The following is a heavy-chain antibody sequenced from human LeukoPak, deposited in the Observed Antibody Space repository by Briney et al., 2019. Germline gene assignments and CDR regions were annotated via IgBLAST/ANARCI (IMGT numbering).Heavy chain of an antibody. V-gene: IGHV4-39*01. CDR3: ARHRSCETITCYAGAVTS. J-gene: IGHJ5*02. CDR1: GGSISSSSYY. Sequence: NPSETLSLTCTVSGGSISSSSYYWGWIRQPPGKGLEWIGSIDYSGSTYYNPSLKSRVTISVDTPRNQFSLKLTSMTAADTAVYYCARHRSCETITCYAGAVTSWGRGTLVTVSS. CDR2: IDYSGST. D-gene: IGHD2-2*01.